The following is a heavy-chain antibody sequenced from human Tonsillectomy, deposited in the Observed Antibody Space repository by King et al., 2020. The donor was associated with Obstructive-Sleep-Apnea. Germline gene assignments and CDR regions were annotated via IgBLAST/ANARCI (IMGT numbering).Heavy chain of an antibody. CDR2: IYYSGST. D-gene: IGHD3/OR15-3a*01. V-gene: IGHV4-59*08. CDR1: GGSISNYY. J-gene: IGHJ2*01. Sequence: VQLQESGPGLVKPSETLSLTCTVSGGSISNYYWNWIRQPPGKGLEWVGYIYYSGSTNYNPSLKSRVTISVDTSKNQFSLKLSSVTAADTAVYYCARLRWTKYRATYWYFDLWGRGTLVTVSS. CDR3: ARLRWTKYRATYWYFDL.